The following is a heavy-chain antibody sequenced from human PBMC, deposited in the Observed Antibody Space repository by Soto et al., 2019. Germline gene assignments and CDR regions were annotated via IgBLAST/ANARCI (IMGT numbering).Heavy chain of an antibody. D-gene: IGHD3-3*01. Sequence: QVQLVESGGGVVQPGRSLRLSCAASGFTFSSYAMHWVRQAPGKGLEWVAVISYDGSNKYYADSVKGRFTISRDNSKNTLYLQMNSLRAEDTAVYYCARYDFWRPLDYGMDVWGQGTTVTVS. CDR2: ISYDGSNK. J-gene: IGHJ6*02. CDR3: ARYDFWRPLDYGMDV. V-gene: IGHV3-30-3*01. CDR1: GFTFSSYA.